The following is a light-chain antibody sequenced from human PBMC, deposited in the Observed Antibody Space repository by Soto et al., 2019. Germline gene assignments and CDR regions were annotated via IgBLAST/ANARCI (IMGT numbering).Light chain of an antibody. CDR3: QQRSNWRVT. CDR2: DAS. V-gene: IGKV3-11*01. CDR1: QSVNIY. J-gene: IGKJ4*01. Sequence: ELVLTQSPATLSLSPGERATLSCRASQSVNIYLAWYQQKPGQAPRLLIYDASNRATGIPARFSGSGSGTDFTLNISILEPEDMAVYYCQQRSNWRVTFGGGTKVEIK.